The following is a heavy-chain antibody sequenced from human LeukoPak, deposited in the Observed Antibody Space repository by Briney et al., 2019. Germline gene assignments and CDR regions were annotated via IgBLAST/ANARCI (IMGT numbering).Heavy chain of an antibody. J-gene: IGHJ4*02. D-gene: IGHD6-19*01. Sequence: SETLSLTCTVSGGSISSYYWSWIRQPPGKGLEWIGYISYSGTTNYNPSLKSRVTISIDTSKNQFSLKLSSVTAADTAVYYCARDGGSGWSSAFFDHWGQGTLVTVSS. CDR2: ISYSGTT. CDR1: GGSISSYY. CDR3: ARDGGSGWSSAFFDH. V-gene: IGHV4-59*12.